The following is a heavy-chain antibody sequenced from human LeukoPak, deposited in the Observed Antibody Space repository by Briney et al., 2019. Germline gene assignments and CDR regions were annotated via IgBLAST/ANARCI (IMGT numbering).Heavy chain of an antibody. CDR3: AQTVAVAGTSYIDY. CDR1: GGSISSSSYY. Sequence: PSETLSLTCTVSGGSISSSSYYWGWLRQPPGKGLEWIGSIYYSGSTYYNPSLKSRVTISVDTSKNQFSLKLSSVTAADTAVYYFAQTVAVAGTSYIDYWGQGTLVTVSS. D-gene: IGHD6-19*01. V-gene: IGHV4-39*01. J-gene: IGHJ4*02. CDR2: IYYSGST.